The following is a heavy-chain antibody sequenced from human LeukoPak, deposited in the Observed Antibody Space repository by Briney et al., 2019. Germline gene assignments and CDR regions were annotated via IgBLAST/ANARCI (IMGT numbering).Heavy chain of an antibody. V-gene: IGHV3-53*01. CDR3: ARRAGGYSHPYDY. J-gene: IGHJ4*02. D-gene: IGHD4-23*01. CDR2: IYSGGTT. Sequence: GGSLRLSCAASGFTFSSYAMSWVRQAPGKGPEWVSLIYSGGTTYYADSVKGRFTISRDNSKNTLYLQMNSLRAEDTAVYYCARRAGGYSHPYDYWGQGILVTVSS. CDR1: GFTFSSYA.